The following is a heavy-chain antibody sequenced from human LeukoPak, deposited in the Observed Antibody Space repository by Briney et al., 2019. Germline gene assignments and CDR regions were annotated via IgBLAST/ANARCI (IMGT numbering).Heavy chain of an antibody. Sequence: PGGSLRLSCAASGFTFSSYNMNWVRQAPGKGLEWVSSIRSSSSYIYYVDSVKGRFTISRDNAKNSLYLQMNSLRAEDTAVYYCARDRFESLGKDTAMVPPEALNYWGQGTLVTVSS. CDR1: GFTFSSYN. J-gene: IGHJ4*02. V-gene: IGHV3-21*01. D-gene: IGHD5-18*01. CDR3: ARDRFESLGKDTAMVPPEALNY. CDR2: IRSSSSYI.